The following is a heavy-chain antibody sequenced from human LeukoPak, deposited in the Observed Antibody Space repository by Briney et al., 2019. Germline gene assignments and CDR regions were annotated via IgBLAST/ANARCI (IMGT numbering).Heavy chain of an antibody. J-gene: IGHJ4*02. Sequence: GGSLRLSCAASGFTFSSYEMNWVRQAPGKGLEWVSYISISGSTIYYADSVKGRFTISRDNAKNSLYLQVNSLRAEDTAVYYCARASVGFDYWGQGTLVTVSS. CDR3: ARASVGFDY. D-gene: IGHD1-26*01. CDR1: GFTFSSYE. CDR2: ISISGSTI. V-gene: IGHV3-48*03.